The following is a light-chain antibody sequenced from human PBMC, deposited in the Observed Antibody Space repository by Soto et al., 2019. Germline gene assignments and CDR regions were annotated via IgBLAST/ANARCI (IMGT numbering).Light chain of an antibody. CDR1: QTISTY. Sequence: DIQMTQSPSSLSASVGDRVTITCRASQTISTYLNWYQQNPGKAPELLIYAASSMQSGVPSRFSGSGSGTEFTLTISILQPEAFATYYCQQSSGIPYTFGQGTKLEIK. CDR3: QQSSGIPYT. CDR2: AAS. J-gene: IGKJ2*01. V-gene: IGKV1-39*01.